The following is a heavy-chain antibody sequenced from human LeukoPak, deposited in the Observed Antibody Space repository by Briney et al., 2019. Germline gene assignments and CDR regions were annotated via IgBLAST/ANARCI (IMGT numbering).Heavy chain of an antibody. V-gene: IGHV4-31*03. J-gene: IGHJ5*02. Sequence: PSETLSLTCTVSGGAISSGDYYWSWIRQHPGKGLEWIGYISYSGSTYYNPSLKSRVTISVDTSKNQFSLKLSSVTAADTAVYYCARGNYGDYSFGPWGQGTLVTVSS. CDR1: GGAISSGDYY. CDR2: ISYSGST. D-gene: IGHD4-17*01. CDR3: ARGNYGDYSFGP.